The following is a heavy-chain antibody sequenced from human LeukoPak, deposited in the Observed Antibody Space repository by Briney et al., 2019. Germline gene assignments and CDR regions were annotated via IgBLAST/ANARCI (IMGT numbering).Heavy chain of an antibody. D-gene: IGHD2-15*01. CDR3: ARGHQGSGHFDY. V-gene: IGHV3-53*01. Sequence: GGSLRLSCAVSGFTVSSNYMSWVRQAPGKGLEWVSVIYSGGSTYYADSVKGRFTISRDNSKNTLYLQMNSLRAEDTAVYYCARGHQGSGHFDYWGQGTLVTVSS. CDR2: IYSGGST. J-gene: IGHJ4*02. CDR1: GFTVSSNY.